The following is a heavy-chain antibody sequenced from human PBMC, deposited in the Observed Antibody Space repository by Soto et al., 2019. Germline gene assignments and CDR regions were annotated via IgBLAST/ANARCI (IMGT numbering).Heavy chain of an antibody. CDR3: ARQGYDFWNPTQYYYYMDV. CDR2: IYYSGST. J-gene: IGHJ6*03. V-gene: IGHV4-59*08. D-gene: IGHD3-3*01. CDR1: GGSISSYY. Sequence: QVQLQESGPGLVKPSETLSLTCTVSGGSISSYYWSWIRQPPGKGLEWIGYIYYSGSTNYNPSLKSRVTISVDTSKNQFSLKLSSVTAADTAVYYCARQGYDFWNPTQYYYYMDVWGKGTTVTVSS.